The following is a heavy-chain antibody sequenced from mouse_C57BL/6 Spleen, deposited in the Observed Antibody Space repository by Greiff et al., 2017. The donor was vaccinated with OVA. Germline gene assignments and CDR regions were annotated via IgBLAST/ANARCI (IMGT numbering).Heavy chain of an antibody. V-gene: IGHV1-19*01. Sequence: EVQLQQSGPVLVKPGASVKMSCKASGYTFTDYYMNWVKQSHGKSLEWIGVINPYNGGTSYNQKFKGKATLTVDKSSSTAYMELNSLTSEDSAVYYCARGGSYYYGSSYYFDYWGQGTTLTVSS. CDR1: GYTFTDYY. J-gene: IGHJ2*01. CDR3: ARGGSYYYGSSYYFDY. CDR2: INPYNGGT. D-gene: IGHD1-1*01.